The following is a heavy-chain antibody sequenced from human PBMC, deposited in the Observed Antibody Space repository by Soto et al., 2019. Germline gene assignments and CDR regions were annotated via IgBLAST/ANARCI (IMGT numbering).Heavy chain of an antibody. CDR1: GGTFSSYA. J-gene: IGHJ5*02. CDR3: ARGQEDCDNCDWFDP. V-gene: IGHV1-69*13. CDR2: VIPIFGTA. Sequence: ASLNVSCNASGGTFSSYAISWVLQAPGQGLEWMGGVIPIFGTANYAQKFQGRVTITADESTSTAYMELSSLRSEDTAVYYCARGQEDCDNCDWFDPWGQGTLVIVSS. D-gene: IGHD1-20*01.